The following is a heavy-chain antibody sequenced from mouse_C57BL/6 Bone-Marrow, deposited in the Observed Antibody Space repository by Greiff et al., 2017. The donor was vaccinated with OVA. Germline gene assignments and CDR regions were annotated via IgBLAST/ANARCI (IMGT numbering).Heavy chain of an antibody. CDR3: ARDYYGSSWRFAY. Sequence: VQLQQSRPELVKPGASVKISCKASGYTFTDYYMNWVKQSHGKSLEWIGDINPNNGGTSYNQKFKGKATLTVGKSSSTAYMELRSLTSEDSAVYYCARDYYGSSWRFAYWGQGTLVTVSA. CDR2: INPNNGGT. D-gene: IGHD1-1*01. J-gene: IGHJ3*01. CDR1: GYTFTDYY. V-gene: IGHV1-26*01.